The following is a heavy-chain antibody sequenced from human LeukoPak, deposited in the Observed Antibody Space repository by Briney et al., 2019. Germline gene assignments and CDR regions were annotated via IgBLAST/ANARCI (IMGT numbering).Heavy chain of an antibody. CDR1: GDYINSGDYF. CDR2: NYYSGST. Sequence: PSQTLSLTCTVSGDYINSGDYFWSWIRQPPGKGLEWIGYNYYSGSTYSNPSLKSRVTMSVDMSKNQFSLNLTSVTAADTAVYYCAREDHEEYFDYWGQGTLVTVSS. CDR3: AREDHEEYFDY. D-gene: IGHD1-14*01. V-gene: IGHV4-30-4*01. J-gene: IGHJ4*02.